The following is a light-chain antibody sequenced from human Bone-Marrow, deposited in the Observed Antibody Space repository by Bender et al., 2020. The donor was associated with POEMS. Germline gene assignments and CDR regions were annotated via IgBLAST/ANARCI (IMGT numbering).Light chain of an antibody. Sequence: QSALTQPASVSGSPGQSITISCTGTSSDVGGYHLVSWYQQYPGKVPKRLIYEVTKRPSGVSSRLSGSKSGNTAFLMVSGLQADDEADYFCSSYARSQVRFGGGTKLTVL. CDR2: EVT. J-gene: IGLJ2*01. V-gene: IGLV2-23*02. CDR3: SSYARSQVR. CDR1: SSDVGGYHL.